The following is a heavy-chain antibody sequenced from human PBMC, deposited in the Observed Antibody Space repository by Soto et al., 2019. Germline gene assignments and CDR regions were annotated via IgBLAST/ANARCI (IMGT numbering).Heavy chain of an antibody. V-gene: IGHV1-2*04. CDR1: GYTFTGYY. D-gene: IGHD2-15*01. CDR3: ARGVVVVVAATPHYYYGMDV. CDR2: INPNSGGT. J-gene: IGHJ6*02. Sequence: ASVKVSCKASGYTFTGYYMHWVRQAPGQGLEWMGWINPNSGGTNYAKKFQGWVTMTRDTSISTAYMELSRLRSDDTAVYYCARGVVVVVAATPHYYYGMDVWGQGTTVTVSS.